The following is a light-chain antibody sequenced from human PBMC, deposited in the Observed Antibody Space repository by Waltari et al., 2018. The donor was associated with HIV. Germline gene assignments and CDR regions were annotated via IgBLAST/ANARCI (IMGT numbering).Light chain of an antibody. V-gene: IGLV2-23*01. Sequence: QSALTQPASVSGSPGQSITISCTGTSSDVGNYNLVSWYQQYPGKAPKLMIYEAVKRPSGVSNRLSASKSGNTASLTISGLQAEDEADYYCCSYGGSSTWVFGGGTKLTVL. CDR1: SSDVGNYNL. CDR3: CSYGGSSTWV. J-gene: IGLJ3*02. CDR2: EAV.